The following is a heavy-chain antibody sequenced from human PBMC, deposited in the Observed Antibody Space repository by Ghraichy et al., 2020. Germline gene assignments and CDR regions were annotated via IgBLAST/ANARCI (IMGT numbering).Heavy chain of an antibody. Sequence: SVKVSCKASGGTFSSYAISWVRQAPGQGLELMGGIIPIFGTANYAQKFQGRVTITADESTSTAYMELSSLRSEDTAVYYCARGSNDILTGYYTLDTTRYGMDVWGQGTTVTVSS. CDR1: GGTFSSYA. D-gene: IGHD3-9*01. CDR2: IIPIFGTA. J-gene: IGHJ6*02. CDR3: ARGSNDILTGYYTLDTTRYGMDV. V-gene: IGHV1-69*13.